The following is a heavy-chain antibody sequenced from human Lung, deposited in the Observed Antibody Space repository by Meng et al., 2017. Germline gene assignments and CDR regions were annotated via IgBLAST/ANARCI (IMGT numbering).Heavy chain of an antibody. CDR3: ARSQQWLDS. D-gene: IGHD6-19*01. CDR1: GDSVSSNSAA. Sequence: QVHLQPSGPGLVKPSQTLPLTCAISGDSVSSNSAAWNWIRQSTSRGLEWLGRTNYRSKWYNGYAVSVRSRITIDPVTSKNQFSLQLNSVTPEDTAVYHCARSQQWLDSWGQGTLVTVSS. J-gene: IGHJ4*02. CDR2: TNYRSKWYN. V-gene: IGHV6-1*01.